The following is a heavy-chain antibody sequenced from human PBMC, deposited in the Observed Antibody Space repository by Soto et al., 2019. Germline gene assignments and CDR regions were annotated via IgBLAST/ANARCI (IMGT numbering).Heavy chain of an antibody. Sequence: SETLSLTCTVSGGSISSYYWSWIRQPPGKGLEWIGYIYYSGSTNYNPSLKSRVTISVDTSKNQFSLKLSSVTAADTAVYYCARGVTTVTKFDYWGQGTLVTVSS. CDR1: GGSISSYY. J-gene: IGHJ4*02. CDR2: IYYSGST. V-gene: IGHV4-59*01. CDR3: ARGVTTVTKFDY. D-gene: IGHD4-17*01.